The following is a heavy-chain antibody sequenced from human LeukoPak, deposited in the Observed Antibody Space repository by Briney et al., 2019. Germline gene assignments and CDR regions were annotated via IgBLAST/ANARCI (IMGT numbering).Heavy chain of an antibody. CDR3: AREYYGSGMGSANYYGMDV. CDR2: ISYDGSNK. Sequence: PGGSLRLSCAASGFTFSSYAMHWVRQAPGKGLEWVAVISYDGSNKYYADSVKGRFTISRDNSKNTLYLQMNSLRAEDTAVYYCAREYYGSGMGSANYYGMDVWGQGTTVTVSS. V-gene: IGHV3-30*04. J-gene: IGHJ6*02. CDR1: GFTFSSYA. D-gene: IGHD3-10*01.